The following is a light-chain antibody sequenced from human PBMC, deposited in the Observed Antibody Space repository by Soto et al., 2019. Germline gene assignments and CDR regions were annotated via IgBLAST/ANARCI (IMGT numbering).Light chain of an antibody. CDR3: QQYFEWPPMT. CDR1: ETVATN. J-gene: IGKJ1*01. V-gene: IGKV3-15*01. CDR2: GAS. Sequence: EVVMTQSPATLSVSPGERATLSCRASETVATNRAWYQQKPGQAPRLLISGASTRAAGISDRFRGSGSGTEFTLTISSLRSEDSAIYYCQQYFEWPPMTFGQGTKVEI.